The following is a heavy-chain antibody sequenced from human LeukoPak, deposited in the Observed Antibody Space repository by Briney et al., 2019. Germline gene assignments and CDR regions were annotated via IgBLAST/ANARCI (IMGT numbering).Heavy chain of an antibody. CDR2: IHYSGST. D-gene: IGHD5-12*01. Sequence: PSETLSLTCTVSGGSISSYYWSWIRQPPGKGLEWIGYIHYSGSTHYNPSLKSRVTMSVDTSKNQFSLKLKSVTAADTAFYYCARGIVATVSHDGFDIWGQGTMVTVSS. J-gene: IGHJ3*02. V-gene: IGHV4-59*12. CDR1: GGSISSYY. CDR3: ARGIVATVSHDGFDI.